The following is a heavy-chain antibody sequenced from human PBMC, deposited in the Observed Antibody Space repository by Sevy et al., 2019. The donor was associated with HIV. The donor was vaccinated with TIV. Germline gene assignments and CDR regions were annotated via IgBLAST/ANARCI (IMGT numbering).Heavy chain of an antibody. D-gene: IGHD3-22*01. CDR2: IGAYNGNR. CDR3: ARDRNNYDSSGYPKGMDV. V-gene: IGHV1-18*01. CDR1: GYTFSTYG. J-gene: IGHJ6*02. Sequence: ASVKVSCKASGYTFSTYGISWVRQAPGQGLEWMGWIGAYNGNRKYAQKFQDRITMTTDTSTSTAYMELRSLRSDDTAVYYCARDRNNYDSSGYPKGMDVWGQGTTVTVSS.